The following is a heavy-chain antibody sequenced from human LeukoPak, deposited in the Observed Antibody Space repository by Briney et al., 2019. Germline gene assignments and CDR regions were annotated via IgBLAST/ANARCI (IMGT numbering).Heavy chain of an antibody. J-gene: IGHJ4*02. CDR2: IFYSGSA. V-gene: IGHV4-39*01. CDR3: ARILEGFFDY. CDR1: GGSISSSGYY. Sequence: SETLSLTCTVSGGSISSSGYYWGWIRQPPGKGLEWIGSIFYSGSAYYNTSLKSRVTMSVDTSKNQFSLKLISVTAADTAVYYCARILEGFFDYWGQGTLVTVSS.